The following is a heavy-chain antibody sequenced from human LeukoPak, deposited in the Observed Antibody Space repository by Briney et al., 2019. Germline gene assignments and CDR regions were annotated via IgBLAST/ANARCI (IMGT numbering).Heavy chain of an antibody. CDR1: GYTFTGYY. CDR2: INPDNGGT. J-gene: IGHJ4*02. Sequence: GASVKVSCKASGYTFTGYYMHWVRQAPGKGLEWMGWINPDNGGTNHAQKFQGRVTMTRDMSISTAYMELSRLRSDDTAVYYCARDPSNSGYDYLYYFDYWGQGTLVTVSS. CDR3: ARDPSNSGYDYLYYFDY. V-gene: IGHV1-2*02. D-gene: IGHD5-12*01.